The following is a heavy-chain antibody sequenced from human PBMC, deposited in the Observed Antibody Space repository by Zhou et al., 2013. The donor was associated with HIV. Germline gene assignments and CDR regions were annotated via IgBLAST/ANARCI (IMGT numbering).Heavy chain of an antibody. CDR2: INPNNGGT. V-gene: IGHV1-2*02. D-gene: IGHD7-27*01. CDR3: ARNWAGASNYFDP. CDR1: GYTFTGYY. J-gene: IGHJ5*02. Sequence: QVQLVQSGAEVKKPGASVKVSRKASGYTFTGYYMHWVRQAPGQGLEWMGWINPNNGGTNYAQKFQGRVTMTRDTSITTAYLELTRLRSDDTAVFYCARNWAGASNYFDPWGQGTLVTVSS.